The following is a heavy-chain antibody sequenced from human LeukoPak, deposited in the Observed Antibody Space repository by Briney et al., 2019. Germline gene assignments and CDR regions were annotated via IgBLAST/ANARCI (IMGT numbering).Heavy chain of an antibody. J-gene: IGHJ4*02. CDR3: VKGFVHPTYYFDY. Sequence: PGGSLRLSCAASGFTFSNYAMMWVRQAPGKRLEWIPSITGSGDGTYYADSVRGRFTISRDNSENTLFLQVNSLRAEDTAVYFCVKGFVHPTYYFDYWGQGTLVTVSS. V-gene: IGHV3-23*01. CDR2: ITGSGDGT. D-gene: IGHD3-10*01. CDR1: GFTFSNYA.